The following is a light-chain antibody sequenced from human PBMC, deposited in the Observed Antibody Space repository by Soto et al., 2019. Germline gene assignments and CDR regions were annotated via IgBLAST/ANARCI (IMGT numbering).Light chain of an antibody. Sequence: EIVMTQSPATLSVSPGERATVSCRASHDIRSNLAWYQQRPGQAPRLLIYGASTRATGIPARFSGSGSGTDFTLTISRLEPEDFAVYYCQQCGSSSTFGQGTRLEI. CDR1: HDIRSN. CDR3: QQCGSSST. CDR2: GAS. J-gene: IGKJ5*01. V-gene: IGKV3-15*01.